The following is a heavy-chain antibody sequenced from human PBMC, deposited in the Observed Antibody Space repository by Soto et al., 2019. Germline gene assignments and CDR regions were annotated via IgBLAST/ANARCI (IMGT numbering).Heavy chain of an antibody. Sequence: PSDTRSLTCTVSGGSVSSGSYDWSWIRQPPGKGLEWIGYIYYSGSTNYNPSLKSRVTISVDTSKNQFSLKLSSVTAADTAVYYCARVREYYGSGSYYLFDYWGQGTLVTVSS. J-gene: IGHJ4*02. D-gene: IGHD3-10*01. CDR2: IYYSGST. CDR1: GGSVSSGSYD. CDR3: ARVREYYGSGSYYLFDY. V-gene: IGHV4-61*01.